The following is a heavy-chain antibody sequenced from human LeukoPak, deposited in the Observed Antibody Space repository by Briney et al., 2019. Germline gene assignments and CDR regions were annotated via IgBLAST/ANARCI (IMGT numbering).Heavy chain of an antibody. CDR3: ARVLHKRNYDSSVYYGY. J-gene: IGHJ4*02. V-gene: IGHV4-38-2*02. CDR1: GYSISSGYY. D-gene: IGHD3-22*01. CDR2: IYHSGSI. Sequence: PSGTLSLTCTVSGYSISSGYYWGWIRQSPGKGLEWIGSIYHSGSIYYDPSLKSRLIILVDTSKNQFSLQLSSVTAADTAVYYCARVLHKRNYDSSVYYGYWGQGTLVTVSS.